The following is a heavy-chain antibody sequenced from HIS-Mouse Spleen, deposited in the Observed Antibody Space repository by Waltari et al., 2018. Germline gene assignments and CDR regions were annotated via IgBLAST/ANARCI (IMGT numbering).Heavy chain of an antibody. Sequence: QVQLQESGPGPVKPSQTLSLPCPFPGGSISPGCSFWSWIRQHPGKGLEWIGYIYYSGSTYYNPSLKSRVTISVDTSKNQFSLKLSSVTAADTAVYYCARGIAARPWFDPWGQGTLVTVSS. D-gene: IGHD6-6*01. CDR3: ARGIAARPWFDP. J-gene: IGHJ5*02. V-gene: IGHV4-31*03. CDR1: GGSISPGCSF. CDR2: IYYSGST.